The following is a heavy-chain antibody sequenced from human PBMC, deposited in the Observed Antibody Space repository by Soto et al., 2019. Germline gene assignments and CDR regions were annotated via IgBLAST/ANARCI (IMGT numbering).Heavy chain of an antibody. Sequence: QVQLVQSGAEVKKPGASVKVSCKASGYTFTSYDINWVRQATGQGLEWMGWMNPNSGNTGYAQKFQGRVTMNTHTSISTAYMGLSSLRSEDTAVYYCARGITIFGVVDPGGEGTLVTVSS. V-gene: IGHV1-8*01. CDR1: GYTFTSYD. J-gene: IGHJ5*02. CDR3: ARGITIFGVVDP. CDR2: MNPNSGNT. D-gene: IGHD3-3*01.